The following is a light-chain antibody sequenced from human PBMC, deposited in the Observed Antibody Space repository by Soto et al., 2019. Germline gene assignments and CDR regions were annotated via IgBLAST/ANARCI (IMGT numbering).Light chain of an antibody. V-gene: IGKV3-20*01. CDR1: QSIKNNF. J-gene: IGKJ4*01. CDR3: QQYGTSVT. Sequence: IVLTQSPGALSLSPGEGATLSCRASQSIKNNFLAWYHQRPGQAPRLLIHAASIRASGISDMFSGTASGTDFTLTISRLEPDDFGVYYCQQYGTSVTFVGGTRVE. CDR2: AAS.